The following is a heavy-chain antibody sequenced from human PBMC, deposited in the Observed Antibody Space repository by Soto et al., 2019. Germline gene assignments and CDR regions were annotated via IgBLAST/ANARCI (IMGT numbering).Heavy chain of an antibody. D-gene: IGHD6-19*01. Sequence: ASVKVSCKASGYTFTSYGISWVRQAPGQGLEWMGWISAYNGNTNYAQKLQGRVTMTTDTSTSTAYMELRSLRSDDTAVYYCARDQSSGGSDLPQYYSVMDVWGKGTTVPVPP. V-gene: IGHV1-18*01. CDR1: GYTFTSYG. CDR2: ISAYNGNT. J-gene: IGHJ6*04. CDR3: ARDQSSGGSDLPQYYSVMDV.